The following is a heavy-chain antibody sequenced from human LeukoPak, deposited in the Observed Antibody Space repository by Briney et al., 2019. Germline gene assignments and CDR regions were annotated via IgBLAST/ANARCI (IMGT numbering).Heavy chain of an antibody. J-gene: IGHJ5*02. CDR2: IYYSGST. D-gene: IGHD2-15*01. CDR3: ARDLVVVAATAWNWFDP. Sequence: SETLSLTCTVSGGSISSSSYYWGWIRQPPGKGLEWIGSIYYSGSTYYNPSLKSRVTISVDTSKNQFSLKLSSVTAADTAVYYCARDLVVVAATAWNWFDPWGQGTLVTVSS. CDR1: GGSISSSSYY. V-gene: IGHV4-39*07.